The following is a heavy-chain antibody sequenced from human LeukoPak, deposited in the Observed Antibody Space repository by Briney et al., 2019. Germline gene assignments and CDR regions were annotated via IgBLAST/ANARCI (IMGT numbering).Heavy chain of an antibody. J-gene: IGHJ3*02. D-gene: IGHD3-22*01. CDR2: INPSGGST. V-gene: IGHV1-46*01. CDR1: GYTFTSYY. CDR3: ARDLTYYYDSSGYFGAFDI. Sequence: GASVNVSCKASGYTFTSYYMHWVRQAPGQGLEWMGIINPSGGSTSYAQKFQGRVTMTRDTSTSTVYMELSSLRSEDTAVYYCARDLTYYYDSSGYFGAFDIWGQGTMVTVSS.